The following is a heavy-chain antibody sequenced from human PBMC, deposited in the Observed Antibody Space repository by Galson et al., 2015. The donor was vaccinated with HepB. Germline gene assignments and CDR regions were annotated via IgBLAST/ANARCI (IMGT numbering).Heavy chain of an antibody. CDR3: ARSHNIPVAGTGYFDY. CDR1: GFTFSSYA. CDR2: ISGSGGST. Sequence: SLRLSCAASGFTFSSYAMSWVRQAPGKGLEWVSAISGSGGSTYYADSVKGRFTISRDNSKNQFSLKPSSVTAADTAVYYCARSHNIPVAGTGYFDYWGQGTLVTVSS. D-gene: IGHD6-19*01. V-gene: IGHV3-23*01. J-gene: IGHJ4*02.